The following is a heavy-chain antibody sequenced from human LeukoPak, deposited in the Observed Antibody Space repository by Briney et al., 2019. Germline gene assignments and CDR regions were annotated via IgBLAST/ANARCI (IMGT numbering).Heavy chain of an antibody. CDR3: ARDPTGGYDFDY. Sequence: GASVKVSFKASGYTFTSYGISWVRQAPGQGLEWMGWIDAKNGDTNYARKVQGRITMTTDTSTSTAYMELRSLRSDDTAMYYCARDPTGGYDFDYWGQGTLVTVSS. V-gene: IGHV1-18*01. CDR1: GYTFTSYG. D-gene: IGHD5-12*01. J-gene: IGHJ4*02. CDR2: IDAKNGDT.